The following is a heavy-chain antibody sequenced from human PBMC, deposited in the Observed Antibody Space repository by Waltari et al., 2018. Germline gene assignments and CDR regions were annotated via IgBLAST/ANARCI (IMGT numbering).Heavy chain of an antibody. D-gene: IGHD6-25*01. Sequence: EVQLVESGGGLVQPGGSLRLSCAASGFTFSRYWLHWVRQAPGKGLVSVSHINTDWGIPNHPDSLKGPFTIPRDNAKNPLFLQINRLGGEDTAWDYCVLYSREFLGDCWGQGTLVTVSS. J-gene: IGHJ4*02. CDR3: VLYSREFLGDC. CDR1: GFTFSRYW. CDR2: INTDWGIP. V-gene: IGHV3-74*01.